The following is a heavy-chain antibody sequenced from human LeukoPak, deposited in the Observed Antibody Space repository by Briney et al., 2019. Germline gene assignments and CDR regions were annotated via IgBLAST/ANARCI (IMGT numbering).Heavy chain of an antibody. CDR1: GDSVTSGAYH. J-gene: IGHJ4*02. Sequence: SETLSLTCTVSGDSVTSGAYHWTWIRQPPGKRLEWIGHIHYSGSTRYSPSLKSRVTLSVDSSKNQFSLNLSSVTAADTAIYFCARVRGSGWFDFWGQGTLVTVSS. CDR2: IHYSGST. CDR3: ARVRGSGWFDF. V-gene: IGHV4-61*08. D-gene: IGHD6-19*01.